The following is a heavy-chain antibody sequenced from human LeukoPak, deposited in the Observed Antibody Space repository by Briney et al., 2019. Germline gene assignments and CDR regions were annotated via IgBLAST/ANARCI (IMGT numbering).Heavy chain of an antibody. CDR1: GGSISSGSYY. CDR3: ARGRGSGRVAFDI. CDR2: IYYSGST. V-gene: IGHV4-61*01. J-gene: IGHJ3*02. Sequence: PSETLSLTCTVSGGSISSGSYYWSWIRQPPGKGLEWIGYIYYSGSTNYNPSLKSRVTITVDTSKNQFSLKLSSVTAADTAVYYCARGRGSGRVAFDIWGQGTMVTVSS. D-gene: IGHD3-10*01.